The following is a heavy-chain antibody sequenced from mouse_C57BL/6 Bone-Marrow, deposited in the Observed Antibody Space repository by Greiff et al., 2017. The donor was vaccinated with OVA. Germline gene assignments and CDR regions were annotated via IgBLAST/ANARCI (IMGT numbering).Heavy chain of an antibody. Sequence: QVQLQQPGAELVKPGASVKVSCKASGYTFTSYWMHWVKQRPGQGLEWIGRIHPSVSDTNYNQKFKGKATLTVDKSSSTAYMQLSSLTAEDSAVYYCAIGDYSKLAYWGQGTLVTVSA. CDR1: GYTFTSYW. CDR3: AIGDYSKLAY. CDR2: IHPSVSDT. V-gene: IGHV1-74*01. J-gene: IGHJ3*01. D-gene: IGHD2-5*01.